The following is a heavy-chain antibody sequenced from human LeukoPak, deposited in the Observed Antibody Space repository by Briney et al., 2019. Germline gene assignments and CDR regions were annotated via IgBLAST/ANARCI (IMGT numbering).Heavy chain of an antibody. CDR2: ISSNGGST. Sequence: PGGSLRLSCAASGFTFSSYAMHWVRQAPGKGLEYVSAISSNGGSTYYANSVKGRFTISRDNSKNTLYLQMRSLRAEDTALYYCARVYELREEDYYYYYMDVWGKGTTVTVSS. CDR3: ARVYELREEDYYYYYMDV. J-gene: IGHJ6*03. D-gene: IGHD5/OR15-5a*01. CDR1: GFTFSSYA. V-gene: IGHV3-64*01.